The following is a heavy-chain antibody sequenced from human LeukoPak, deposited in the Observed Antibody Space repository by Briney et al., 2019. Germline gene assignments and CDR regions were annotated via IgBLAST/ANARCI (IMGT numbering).Heavy chain of an antibody. Sequence: GGSLRLSCAASGFTFSSYGMHWVRQAPGKGLEWVAVISYDGSNKYYADSVKGRFTISRDNSKNTLYLQMNSLRAEDTAVYYCAKDQGRIAVAGTRYWGQGTLVTVSS. V-gene: IGHV3-30*18. CDR3: AKDQGRIAVAGTRY. CDR2: ISYDGSNK. D-gene: IGHD6-19*01. J-gene: IGHJ4*02. CDR1: GFTFSSYG.